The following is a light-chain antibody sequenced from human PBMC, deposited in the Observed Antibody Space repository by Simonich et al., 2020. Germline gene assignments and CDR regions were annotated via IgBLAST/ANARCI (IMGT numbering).Light chain of an antibody. J-gene: IGKJ2*01. CDR3: QQYYSTPPA. CDR1: QSVLYSSNNKNY. Sequence: DIVMTQSPDSLAVSLGERATINCKSSQSVLYSSNNKNYLAWYQQKPGQPPKQLIYWASTRESGVPDRFSGSGSGTDFTLTISGLQAEDVAVYYCQQYYSTPPAFGQGTKLEIK. CDR2: WAS. V-gene: IGKV4-1*01.